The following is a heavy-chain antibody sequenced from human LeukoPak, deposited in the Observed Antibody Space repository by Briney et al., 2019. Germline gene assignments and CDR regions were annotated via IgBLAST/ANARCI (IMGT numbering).Heavy chain of an antibody. D-gene: IGHD7-27*01. V-gene: IGHV3-74*01. Sequence: GGSLRLSRAASGFTFSTDLMHWGCQAPGNGLVWGSSISRDRHTTSYAVSVKVQFTISSDNAGNTLYLQMNSLRAEDTAVYYCARGSKWGSNAFDIWGQGTMVTVSS. J-gene: IGHJ3*02. CDR3: ARGSKWGSNAFDI. CDR2: ISRDRHTT. CDR1: GFTFSTDL.